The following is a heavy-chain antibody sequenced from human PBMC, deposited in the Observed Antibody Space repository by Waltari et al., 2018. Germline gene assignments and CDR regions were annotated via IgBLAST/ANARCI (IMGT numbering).Heavy chain of an antibody. D-gene: IGHD2-2*02. Sequence: QVNLVESGGGVVQPGGSLRLSCATSGFTFSNFGMHWVRQAPGKGRGWVALIWFDGSDKCYADSVRGRFTISRDNSARTLYLDMNSLRLDDTAMYYCAKDAFGNTYLDFWGQGTLVTVSS. J-gene: IGHJ4*02. CDR2: IWFDGSDK. CDR3: AKDAFGNTYLDF. V-gene: IGHV3-30*02. CDR1: GFTFSNFG.